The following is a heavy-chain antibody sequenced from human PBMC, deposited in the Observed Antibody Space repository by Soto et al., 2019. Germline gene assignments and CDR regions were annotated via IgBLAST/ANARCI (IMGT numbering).Heavy chain of an antibody. J-gene: IGHJ6*02. CDR2: IIPIFGTA. CDR1: GGTFSSYS. D-gene: IGHD6-6*01. CDR3: ARDRAGSSLNYYYYGMDV. V-gene: IGHV1-69*13. Sequence: GASVKVSCKASGGTFSSYSISWVLQAPGEGLEWMGGIIPIFGTANYAQKFQGRVTITADESTSTAYMELSSLRSEDTAVYYCARDRAGSSLNYYYYGMDVWGQGTTVTVSS.